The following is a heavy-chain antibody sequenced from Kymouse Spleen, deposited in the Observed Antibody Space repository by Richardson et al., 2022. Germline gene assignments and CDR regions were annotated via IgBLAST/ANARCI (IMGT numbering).Heavy chain of an antibody. CDR3: ARVNWNHFDY. V-gene: IGHV4-34*01. CDR2: INHSGST. Sequence: QVQLQQWGAGLLKPSETLSLTCAVYGGSFSGYYWSWIRQPPGKGLEWIGEINHSGSTNYNPSLKSRVTISVDTSKNQFSLKLSSVTAADTAVYYCARVNWNHFDYWGQGTLVTVSS. D-gene: IGHD1-20*01,IGHD1-7*01. CDR1: GGSFSGYY. J-gene: IGHJ4*02.